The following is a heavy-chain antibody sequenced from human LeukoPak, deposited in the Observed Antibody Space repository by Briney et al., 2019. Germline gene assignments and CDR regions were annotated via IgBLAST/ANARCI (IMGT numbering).Heavy chain of an antibody. V-gene: IGHV1-3*01. D-gene: IGHD3-3*01. J-gene: IGHJ4*02. CDR3: ARAFGVLNYFDF. CDR1: GYTFSSYT. CDR2: INAGNGNT. Sequence: EASVTVSCTASGYTFSSYTLHWVRQAPGQRLEWMGWINAGNGNTKYLQKFQGRVTITRDTSARTAYMDLSSLRSEDTAMYYCARAFGVLNYFDFWGQGALVTVSS.